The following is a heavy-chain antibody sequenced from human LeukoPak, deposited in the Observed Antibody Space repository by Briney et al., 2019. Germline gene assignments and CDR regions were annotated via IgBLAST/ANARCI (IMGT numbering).Heavy chain of an antibody. D-gene: IGHD6-6*01. CDR3: ARDGPYSTSSTHPP. J-gene: IGHJ5*02. CDR2: IKQDGSEK. Sequence: GGSLRLSCAASGFTFSSYWMSWVRQAPGKGLEWVANIKQDGSEKYYVDSVKGRFTISRDNAKNSLYLQMDSLRAEDTAVYYCARDGPYSTSSTHPPWGQGTLVTVSS. V-gene: IGHV3-7*03. CDR1: GFTFSSYW.